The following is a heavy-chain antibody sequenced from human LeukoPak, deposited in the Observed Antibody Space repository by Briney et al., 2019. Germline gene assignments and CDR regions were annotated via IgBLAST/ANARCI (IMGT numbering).Heavy chain of an antibody. CDR2: ISAYNGNT. Sequence: ASVKVSCKASGYTFTSYGISWVRQAPGQGLEWMGWISAYNGNTNYAQKLQGRVTMTTDTSTSTAYMELRSLRSDDTAVYYCVRDPGWRGSYPFDYWGQGTLVTVSS. D-gene: IGHD1-26*01. CDR3: VRDPGWRGSYPFDY. V-gene: IGHV1-18*01. J-gene: IGHJ4*02. CDR1: GYTFTSYG.